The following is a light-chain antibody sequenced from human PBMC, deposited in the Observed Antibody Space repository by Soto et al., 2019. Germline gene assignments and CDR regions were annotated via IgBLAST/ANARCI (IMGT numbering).Light chain of an antibody. J-gene: IGLJ2*01. CDR2: DVN. CDR3: SSYTSSSTRIL. V-gene: IGLV2-14*01. CDR1: SSDVGGYNH. Sequence: QSALTQPASVSGSPGQSITISCTGTSSDVGGYNHVSWYQQVPGKAPKVMIYDVNKRPSGVSNRFSGSKSGNTASLTISGLQAEDEAEYSCSSYTSSSTRILFGGGTKVTVL.